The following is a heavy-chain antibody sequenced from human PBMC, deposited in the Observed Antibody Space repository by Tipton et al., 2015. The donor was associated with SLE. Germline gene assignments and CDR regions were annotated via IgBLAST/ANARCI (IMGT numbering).Heavy chain of an antibody. D-gene: IGHD2-2*01. CDR1: GITLTDFY. CDR2: ISDTGNTI. CDR3: AGDSLGQHEAFDI. Sequence: SLRLSCAASGITLTDFYMSWIRQAPGKGLEWVSYISDTGNTIYDAESVRGRFTISRDNANNSVFLQMNSLRVEDTAVYYCAGDSLGQHEAFDIWGHGTMVTVSS. J-gene: IGHJ3*02. V-gene: IGHV3-11*04.